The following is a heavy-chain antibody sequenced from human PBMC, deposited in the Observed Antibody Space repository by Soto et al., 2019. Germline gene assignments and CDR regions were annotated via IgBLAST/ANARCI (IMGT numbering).Heavy chain of an antibody. J-gene: IGHJ6*03. CDR3: AKDFGALLKVTGTLSSSYYYMDV. V-gene: IGHV3-9*01. Sequence: PGGSLRLSCAASGFTFNDYAMHWVRQAPGKGLEWVSGIRWNSSSIGYADSVKGRFTISRDNAKNSLYLQMNSLRAEDTALYYCAKDFGALLKVTGTLSSSYYYMDVWGKGTSVTVSS. CDR1: GFTFNDYA. CDR2: IRWNSSSI. D-gene: IGHD2-8*02.